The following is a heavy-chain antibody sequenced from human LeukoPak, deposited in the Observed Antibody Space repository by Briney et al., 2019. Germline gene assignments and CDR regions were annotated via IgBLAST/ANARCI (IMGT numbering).Heavy chain of an antibody. D-gene: IGHD3-22*01. CDR2: INPNSGGT. CDR1: GYTFTGYY. J-gene: IGHJ4*02. CDR3: ARVLYYYDSSGYRMDY. V-gene: IGHV1-2*02. Sequence: ASVKVSCKASGYTFTGYYMHWVRQAPGQGLEWMGWINPNSGGTNYAQKFQGRVTMTRDTSISTAYMELSRLRSDDTAVYYCARVLYYYDSSGYRMDYWGQGTLVTVSS.